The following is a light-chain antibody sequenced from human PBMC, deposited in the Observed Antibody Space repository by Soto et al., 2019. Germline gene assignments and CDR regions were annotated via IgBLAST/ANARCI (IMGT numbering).Light chain of an antibody. V-gene: IGLV2-8*01. J-gene: IGLJ1*01. Sequence: QSALTQPPSASGSPGQSVTISCTGTSSDVGGYNYVSWFQQHPGKAPKLIIHEVNQRPAGVPDRFSGSKSGNKASLTVSGRQAEDEGTYYCSSYGGYNNVVFGTGTKVTVL. CDR3: SSYGGYNNVV. CDR2: EVN. CDR1: SSDVGGYNY.